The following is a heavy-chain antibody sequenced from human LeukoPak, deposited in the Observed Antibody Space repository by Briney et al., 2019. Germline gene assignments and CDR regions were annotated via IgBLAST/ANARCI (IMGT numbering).Heavy chain of an antibody. CDR3: ARDSGSSWFQNDY. D-gene: IGHD6-13*01. V-gene: IGHV1-2*02. J-gene: IGHJ4*02. Sequence: ASVKVSCKASGYTFTNYGISWVRQAPGQGLEWMGWINPNSGGTNYAQKFQGRVTMTRDTSISTAYMELSRLRSDDTAVYYCARDSGSSWFQNDYWGQGTLVTVSS. CDR2: INPNSGGT. CDR1: GYTFTNYG.